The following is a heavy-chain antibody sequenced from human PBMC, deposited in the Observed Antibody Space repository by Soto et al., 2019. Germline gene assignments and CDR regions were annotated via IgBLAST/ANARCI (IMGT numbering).Heavy chain of an antibody. D-gene: IGHD6-19*01. V-gene: IGHV1-2*04. CDR2: SNPNSGGT. CDR3: ARDKSQAVAGDYYYYYGMDI. CDR1: GYTFTSYY. J-gene: IGHJ6*02. Sequence: ASAKVSCKASGYTFTSYYMHWVRQAPGRGREWMGWSNPNSGGTNYAQKCQGWVTMSMEKSISTAYMELSRLRSHDTAVYYCARDKSQAVAGDYYYYYGMDIWGQGTTVTVSS.